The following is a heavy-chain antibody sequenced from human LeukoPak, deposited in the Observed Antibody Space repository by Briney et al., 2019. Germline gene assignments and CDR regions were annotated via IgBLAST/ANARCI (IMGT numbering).Heavy chain of an antibody. CDR1: GFTFSSYW. D-gene: IGHD3-22*01. Sequence: PGGSLRLSCAASGFTFSSYWMHWVRQAPGQGLVWVSRINTDETITTYADSVKGRFTISRDNAKNTLYLQMNSLRAEDTAVYYCARATYYYDSSGYRAVYYFDYWGQGTLVTVSS. J-gene: IGHJ4*02. CDR3: ARATYYYDSSGYRAVYYFDY. V-gene: IGHV3-74*01. CDR2: INTDETIT.